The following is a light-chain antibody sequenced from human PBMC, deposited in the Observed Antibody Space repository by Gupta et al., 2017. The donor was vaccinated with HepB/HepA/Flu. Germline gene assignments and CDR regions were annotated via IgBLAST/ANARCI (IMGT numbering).Light chain of an antibody. V-gene: IGLV2-11*01. J-gene: IGLJ3*02. CDR3: CSYEGSYTQWV. CDR2: DVS. Sequence: QFLLTLPPSVSGSPGTDVTISWTGSRMDVGDYNDVSWYQHHPGKAPKLMMFDVSKWPTGVPDRLSGSKSGNSGSLTISGLQAEDEADYYGCSYEGSYTQWVFGRGTKLTVL. CDR1: RMDVGDYND.